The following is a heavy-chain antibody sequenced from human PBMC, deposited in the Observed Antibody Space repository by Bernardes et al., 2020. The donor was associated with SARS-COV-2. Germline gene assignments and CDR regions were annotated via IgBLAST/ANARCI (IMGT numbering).Heavy chain of an antibody. V-gene: IGHV3-21*01. Sequence: GGSLRLSCAASGFTFSSYSMNWVRQAPGKGLEWVSSISSSSSYIYYADSVKVRFTISRDNAKNSLYLQMNSLRAEDTAVYYCARDHYYDILTGYWSDWGQATVGTVS. CDR2: ISSSSSYI. CDR3: ARDHYYDILTGYWSD. D-gene: IGHD3-9*01. J-gene: IGHJ4*02. CDR1: GFTFSSYS.